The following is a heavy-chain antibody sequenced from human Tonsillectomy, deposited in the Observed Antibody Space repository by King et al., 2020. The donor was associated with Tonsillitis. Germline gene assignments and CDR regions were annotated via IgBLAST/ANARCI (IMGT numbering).Heavy chain of an antibody. CDR3: AVGRVCSDSNCYNAFYI. V-gene: IGHV3-30*04. Sequence: VQLVESGGGVVQPGTSLRLSCEVSAFTFRTYVLDWVRQAPGKGLEWVAVISYDGKNKVYAESVKGRFTISRDNSKNTLFMQLNSLRPEDTAVYYCAVGRVCSDSNCYNAFYIWGQGTMVTVSS. D-gene: IGHD2-2*02. CDR1: AFTFRTYV. J-gene: IGHJ3*02. CDR2: ISYDGKNK.